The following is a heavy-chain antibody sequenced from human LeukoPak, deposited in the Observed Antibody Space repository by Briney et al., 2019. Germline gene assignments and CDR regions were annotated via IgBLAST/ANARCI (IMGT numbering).Heavy chain of an antibody. V-gene: IGHV3-33*01. Sequence: PGGSLRLSCAASGFTFSSYGMHWVRQAPGKGLEWVAVIWYDGSNKHYADSVKGRFTISRDNSKNTLYLQMNSLRADDTAVYYCARDSAVDSSSSTHAGLDYWGQGTLVSVSS. CDR1: GFTFSSYG. D-gene: IGHD6-6*01. CDR3: ARDSAVDSSSSTHAGLDY. CDR2: IWYDGSNK. J-gene: IGHJ4*02.